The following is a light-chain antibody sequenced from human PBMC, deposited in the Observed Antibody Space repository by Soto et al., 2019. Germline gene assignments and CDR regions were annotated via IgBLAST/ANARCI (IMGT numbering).Light chain of an antibody. CDR1: QAISNS. CDR3: QESNSAPFT. CDR2: AAS. J-gene: IGKJ5*01. V-gene: IGKV1-27*01. Sequence: DIPMTQSPSSLSASVGDRVTITCRASQAISNSLAWYQRKPGEVPKLLIYAASTLQSGVPSRFSGSGSGTDFTLTISSLQPEDVATYYCQESNSAPFTFGQGTRLEIK.